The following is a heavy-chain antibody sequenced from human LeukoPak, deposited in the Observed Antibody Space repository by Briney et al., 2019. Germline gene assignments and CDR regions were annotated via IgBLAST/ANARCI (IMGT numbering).Heavy chain of an antibody. CDR3: AKQLGYCSDGSCYFPY. CDR1: GFTFSSYA. D-gene: IGHD2-15*01. J-gene: IGHJ4*02. V-gene: IGHV3-23*01. CDR2: ISGSGGST. Sequence: GGSLRLSCTASGFTFSSYAMSWVRQAPGKGLEWVSAISGSGGSTYYADSVQGRFTISRDNSKSTLCLQMNSLRAEDTAVYYCAKQLGYCSDGSCYFPYWGQGTLVTVSS.